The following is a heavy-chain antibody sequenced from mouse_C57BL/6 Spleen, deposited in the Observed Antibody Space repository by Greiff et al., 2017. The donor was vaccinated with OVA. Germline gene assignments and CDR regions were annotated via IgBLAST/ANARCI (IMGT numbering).Heavy chain of an antibody. CDR3: ARSTHYSNSVYFDY. CDR2: IYPGDGDT. V-gene: IGHV1-80*01. D-gene: IGHD2-5*01. Sequence: QVHVKQSGAELVKPGASVKISCKASGYAFSSYWMNWVKQRPGKGLEWIGQIYPGDGDTNYNGKFKGKATLTADKSSSTAYMQLSSLTSEDSAVYFCARSTHYSNSVYFDYWGQGTTLTVSS. J-gene: IGHJ2*01. CDR1: GYAFSSYW.